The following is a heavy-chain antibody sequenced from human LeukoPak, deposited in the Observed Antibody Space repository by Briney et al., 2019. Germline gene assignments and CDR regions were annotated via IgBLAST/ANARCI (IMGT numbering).Heavy chain of an antibody. CDR1: CTISGYY. J-gene: IGHJ3*02. CDR3: ARQKCTSASCLTKNAFDI. D-gene: IGHD2-2*01. CDR2: IYTSGST. V-gene: IGHV4-4*09. Sequence: PSQTLSLTCTESCTISGYYRSWIRQPPGKGLEWIGYIYTSGSTNYNPSLESRVTISVDTSKNQFSLDLSSVTAADTAVYYCARQKCTSASCLTKNAFDIWGQGTMVTVSS.